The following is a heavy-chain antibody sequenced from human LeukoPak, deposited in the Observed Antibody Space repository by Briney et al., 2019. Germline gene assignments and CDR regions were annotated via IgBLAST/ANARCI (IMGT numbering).Heavy chain of an antibody. CDR2: ISSSSSSK. J-gene: IGHJ4*02. V-gene: IGHV3-48*01. Sequence: PGGSLRLSCAASEFTFSSYSMNWVRQAPGKGLEWVSYISSSSSSKYYADSVKGRFTISRDNGKNSLYLQMNSLRAEDTAVYYCAREYSSSSGRSFDYWGQRTLVTVSS. D-gene: IGHD6-6*01. CDR3: AREYSSSSGRSFDY. CDR1: EFTFSSYS.